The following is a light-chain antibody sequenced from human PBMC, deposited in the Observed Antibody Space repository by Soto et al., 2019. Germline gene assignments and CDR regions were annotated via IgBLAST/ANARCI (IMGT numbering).Light chain of an antibody. CDR2: AAS. Sequence: AIQMTQSPSSLSASVRDRVTVTCRASQDIRNDLGWYQQKAGKAPKLLIYAASSLQSGVPSRFSGSGSGTQFTLTIRSMQTEHVANYSCLQTYNYPWTFGQGTRVDI. CDR1: QDIRND. J-gene: IGKJ1*01. CDR3: LQTYNYPWT. V-gene: IGKV1-6*01.